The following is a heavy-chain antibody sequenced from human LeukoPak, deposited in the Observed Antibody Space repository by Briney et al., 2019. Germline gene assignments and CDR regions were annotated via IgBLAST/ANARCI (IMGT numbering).Heavy chain of an antibody. J-gene: IGHJ4*02. CDR1: GLTFSTYS. V-gene: IGHV3-48*02. D-gene: IGHD6-6*01. Sequence: PGGSLRLSCAASGLTFSTYSMNWVRQAPGKGLGWVSYISSSSSTIYYADSVKGRFTISRDNAKNSLHLQMNTLRDEDTAVYYCAREYSSSSGKALDYWGQGTLVTVSS. CDR3: AREYSSSSGKALDY. CDR2: ISSSSSTI.